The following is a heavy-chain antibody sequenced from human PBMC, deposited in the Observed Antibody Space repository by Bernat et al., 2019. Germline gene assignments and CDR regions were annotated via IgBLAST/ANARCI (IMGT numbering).Heavy chain of an antibody. Sequence: EVQLVESGGGLVQPGGSLRLSCSASGFTFSSYAMHWVRQAPGKGLEYVSAMSSNGGSTYYADSVKGRFTISRDNSKNTLYLQMSSLRAEDTAVYYCARPEYCSSTNCYDAFDIWGQGTMVTVSS. J-gene: IGHJ3*02. D-gene: IGHD2-2*01. CDR2: MSSNGGST. V-gene: IGHV3-64D*06. CDR1: GFTFSSYA. CDR3: ARPEYCSSTNCYDAFDI.